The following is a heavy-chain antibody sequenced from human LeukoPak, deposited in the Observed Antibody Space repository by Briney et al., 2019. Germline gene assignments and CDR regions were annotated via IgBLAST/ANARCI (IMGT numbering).Heavy chain of an antibody. Sequence: GGSLRLSCAASGFTFSSYEMNWVRQAPGEGLEWVSYISSSGSTIYYADSVKGRFTISRDNAKNSLYLQMNSLRAEDTAVYYCARCWGRGSYLFDAFDIWGQGTMVTVSS. CDR2: ISSSGSTI. V-gene: IGHV3-48*03. J-gene: IGHJ3*02. D-gene: IGHD1-26*01. CDR1: GFTFSSYE. CDR3: ARCWGRGSYLFDAFDI.